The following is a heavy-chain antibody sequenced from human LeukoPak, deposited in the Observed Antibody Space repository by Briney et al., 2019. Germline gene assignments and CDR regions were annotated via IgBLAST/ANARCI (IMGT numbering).Heavy chain of an antibody. D-gene: IGHD6-6*01. CDR2: INHSGST. CDR3: ARVLYSSSSTLIWFDP. J-gene: IGHJ5*02. Sequence: PSETLSLTCAVYGGSFSGYYWSWIRQPPGKGLEWIGEINHSGSTNYNPSLKSRVTISVDTSKNQFSLKLSSVTAADTAVYYCARVLYSSSSTLIWFDPWGQGTLVTVSS. V-gene: IGHV4-34*01. CDR1: GGSFSGYY.